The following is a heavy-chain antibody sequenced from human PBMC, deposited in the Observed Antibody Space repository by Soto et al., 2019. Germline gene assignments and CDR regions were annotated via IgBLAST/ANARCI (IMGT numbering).Heavy chain of an antibody. J-gene: IGHJ4*02. Sequence: EVQLVESGGGLVQPGGSLRLSCAASGFTFSSYWMSWVRQAPGKGLEWGANIKQDGSEKYYMDSVKGRFTISRDNTKNSLYLHMNSLRAEDTAVYYCAREELGFSSGWYYFDYWGQGTLFTVSS. D-gene: IGHD6-19*01. V-gene: IGHV3-7*05. CDR1: GFTFSSYW. CDR3: AREELGFSSGWYYFDY. CDR2: IKQDGSEK.